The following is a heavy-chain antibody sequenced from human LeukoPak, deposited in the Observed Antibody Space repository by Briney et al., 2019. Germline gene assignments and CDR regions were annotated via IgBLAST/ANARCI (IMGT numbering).Heavy chain of an antibody. CDR1: GGTFSSYT. CDR3: ATGPYGPPSWRFGDDY. CDR2: IIPILGIA. Sequence: GAPVKVSCKASGGTFSSYTISWVRQAPGQGLEWMGRIIPILGIANYAQKFQGRVTITADKSTSTAYMELSSLRSEDTAVYYCATGPYGPPSWRFGDDYWGQGTLVTVSS. J-gene: IGHJ4*02. D-gene: IGHD3-10*01. V-gene: IGHV1-69*02.